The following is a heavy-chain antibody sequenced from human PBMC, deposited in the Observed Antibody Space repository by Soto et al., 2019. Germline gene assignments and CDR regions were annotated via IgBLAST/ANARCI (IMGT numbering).Heavy chain of an antibody. Sequence: EVQLVESGGGLVKPGGSLRPSCAASGFTFSSYSMNWVRQAPGKGLEWVSSISSSSSYIYYADSVKGRFTISRDNAKNSLYQQMNSLKAEDTAVYYCARDDSDYPFDYWGQGTLVTVSS. CDR1: GFTFSSYS. J-gene: IGHJ4*02. D-gene: IGHD4-17*01. CDR3: ARDDSDYPFDY. V-gene: IGHV3-21*01. CDR2: ISSSSSYI.